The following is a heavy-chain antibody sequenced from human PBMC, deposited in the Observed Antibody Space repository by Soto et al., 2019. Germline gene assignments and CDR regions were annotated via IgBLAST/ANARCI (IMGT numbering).Heavy chain of an antibody. D-gene: IGHD2-8*01. V-gene: IGHV3-21*01. CDR2: ISSSSGYI. CDR1: GFTFSSYS. J-gene: IGHJ6*02. Sequence: EVQLVESGGGLVKPGGSLRLSCAASGFTFSSYSMNWVRQAPGKGLEWVSSISSSSGYIYYADSVKGRFTISRDNAQNSLYPQMNSLRAEDTAVYYCAKWGGDYYGMDVWGQGTTVTVSS. CDR3: AKWGGDYYGMDV.